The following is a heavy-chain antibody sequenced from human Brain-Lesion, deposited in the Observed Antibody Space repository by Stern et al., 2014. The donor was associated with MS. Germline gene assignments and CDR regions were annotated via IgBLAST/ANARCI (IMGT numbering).Heavy chain of an antibody. V-gene: IGHV1-3*01. CDR1: GYTFIRYA. CDR2: VNGAEDRT. Sequence: QMQLVESGAEVKKPGASVKVSCKASGYTFIRYAMQWVRQAPVQRLEWMGRVNGAEDRTKDSPKFQGRVTITRDTSANTVYMELSSLRSEDTAVYYCARDDHRDSSGHYAPFDYWGQGTRVTVSS. D-gene: IGHD3-22*01. J-gene: IGHJ4*02. CDR3: ARDDHRDSSGHYAPFDY.